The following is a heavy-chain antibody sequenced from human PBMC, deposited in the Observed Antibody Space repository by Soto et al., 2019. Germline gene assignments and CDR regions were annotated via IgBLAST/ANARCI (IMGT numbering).Heavy chain of an antibody. CDR3: AKCMQVNWNYDAFHI. Sequence: PGGSLGLSCTASGFTFSSYSMSWVRQAPGKGLEWVSHITASGGTTYYADSVKGRFTISRDSSRNTLYLQMNSLRAEDTALYYCAKCMQVNWNYDAFHIWGQGTMVTVSS. CDR1: GFTFSSYS. V-gene: IGHV3-23*01. D-gene: IGHD1-7*01. CDR2: ITASGGTT. J-gene: IGHJ3*02.